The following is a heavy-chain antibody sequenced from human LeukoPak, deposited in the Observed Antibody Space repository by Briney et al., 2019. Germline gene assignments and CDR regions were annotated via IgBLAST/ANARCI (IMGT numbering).Heavy chain of an antibody. Sequence: PGRSLRLSCAASGFTFRSYGMHWVRQAPGKGLEWVSSISSSSSYIYYADSVKGRFTISRDNAKNSLYLQMNSLRAEDTAVYYCARDRSAGFLEWELLAHFDYWGQGTLVTVSS. J-gene: IGHJ4*02. CDR2: ISSSSSYI. CDR1: GFTFRSYG. CDR3: ARDRSAGFLEWELLAHFDY. V-gene: IGHV3-21*01. D-gene: IGHD1-26*01.